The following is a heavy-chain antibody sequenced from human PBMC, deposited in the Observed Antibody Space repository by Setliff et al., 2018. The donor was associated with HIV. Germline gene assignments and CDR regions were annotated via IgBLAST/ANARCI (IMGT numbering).Heavy chain of an antibody. CDR1: GGSISSYY. Sequence: SETLSLTCTVSGGSISSYYWSWIRQPPGKGLEWIGYIYYSGSTNYNPSLKSRVTISIDKSKKQFSLKLSSVTAADTAVYYCARGYYGSGSYSGLFDPWGQGTLVTVSS. CDR2: IYYSGST. D-gene: IGHD3-10*01. CDR3: ARGYYGSGSYSGLFDP. V-gene: IGHV4-59*01. J-gene: IGHJ5*02.